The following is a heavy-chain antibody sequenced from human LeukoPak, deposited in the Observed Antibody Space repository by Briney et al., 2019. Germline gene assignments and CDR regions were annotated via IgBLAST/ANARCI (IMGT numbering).Heavy chain of an antibody. J-gene: IGHJ6*02. CDR1: GYTFISYG. Sequence: ASVKVSCKASGYTFISYGISWVRQAPGQGLEWMGWISAYNGNTNYAQKLQGRVTMTTDTSTSTAYMELRSLRSDDTAVYYCARDGVCSSGWYYYYYGMDVWGQGTTVTVSS. D-gene: IGHD6-19*01. CDR2: ISAYNGNT. V-gene: IGHV1-18*01. CDR3: ARDGVCSSGWYYYYYGMDV.